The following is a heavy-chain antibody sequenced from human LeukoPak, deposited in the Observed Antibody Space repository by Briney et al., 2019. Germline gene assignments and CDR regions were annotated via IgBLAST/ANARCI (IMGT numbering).Heavy chain of an antibody. CDR2: KYYSGST. D-gene: IGHD5-18*01. V-gene: IGHV4-61*01. CDR3: ARDIYGYSDY. J-gene: IGHJ4*02. CDR1: GGSVSSGSYY. Sequence: SETLSLTCTVSGGSVSSGSYYWSWIRQPPRKGLEWVANKYYSGSTNYNPSLNSRVTISVNTSKNQFSLRLSSVTAADTAVYYCARDIYGYSDYWGQGTLVTVSS.